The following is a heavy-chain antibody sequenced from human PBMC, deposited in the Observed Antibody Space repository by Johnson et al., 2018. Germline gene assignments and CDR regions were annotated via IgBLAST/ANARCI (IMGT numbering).Heavy chain of an antibody. CDR2: ISWNSGTI. CDR3: AKDKVTGGTYSEPRGSYYYYYYMDV. Sequence: VQLVESGGGLVQPGRSLRLSCAASGFTFDDYAMHWVRQAPGKGLEWVSGISWNSGTIAYADSVKGRFTISRDNTKNSLYPQMNSMRAEDTALYYCAKDKVTGGTYSEPRGSYYYYYYMDVWGKGTTVTVSS. CDR1: GFTFDDYA. D-gene: IGHD1-26*01. V-gene: IGHV3-9*01. J-gene: IGHJ6*03.